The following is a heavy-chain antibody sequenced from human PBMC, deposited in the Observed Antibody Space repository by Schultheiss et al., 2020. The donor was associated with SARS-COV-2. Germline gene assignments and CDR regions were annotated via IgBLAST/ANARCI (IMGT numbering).Heavy chain of an antibody. D-gene: IGHD3-22*01. J-gene: IGHJ5*02. CDR3: ARELYYYDSSGYHRRFDP. V-gene: IGHV4-38-2*02. CDR1: GYSISSGYY. Sequence: SETLSLTCAVSGYSISSGYYWSWIRQPPGKGLEWIGSIYYSGSTYYNPSLKSRVTISVDTSKNQFSLKLSSVTAADTAVYYCARELYYYDSSGYHRRFDPWGQGTLVTVSS. CDR2: IYYSGST.